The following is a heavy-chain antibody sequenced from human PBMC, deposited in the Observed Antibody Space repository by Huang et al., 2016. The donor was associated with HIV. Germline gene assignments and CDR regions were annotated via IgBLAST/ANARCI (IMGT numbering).Heavy chain of an antibody. Sequence: VQLQESGPGLVKPSQTLSLSCNVSGASIASGSYFWNWIRQPAGGGLEWIGHIYTTGSTDYNPSRKRRGAVSSDTSKNQFSLSLRSVTAADTAVYFCARGRVTSSGVVQSYDYWGQGSLVTVSS. CDR3: ARGRVTSSGVVQSYDY. V-gene: IGHV4-61*09. CDR2: IYTTGST. CDR1: GASIASGSYF. J-gene: IGHJ4*02. D-gene: IGHD3-3*01.